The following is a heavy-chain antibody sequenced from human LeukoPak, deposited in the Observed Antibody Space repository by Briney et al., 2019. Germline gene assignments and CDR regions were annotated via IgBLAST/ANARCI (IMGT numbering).Heavy chain of an antibody. CDR1: GFTFSTSW. J-gene: IGHJ4*02. D-gene: IGHD3-22*01. V-gene: IGHV3-7*02. CDR2: IKEDGSEK. CDR3: ARGDYYDRRFDN. Sequence: PGRSLRLSCSASGFTFSTSWTNWARQSPGKGPEWVADIKEDGSEKYYVDSVKCRFTISRDNAKNSLYLHLNSLRAEDTSVYYCARGDYYDRRFDNWGQGTLVTVSS.